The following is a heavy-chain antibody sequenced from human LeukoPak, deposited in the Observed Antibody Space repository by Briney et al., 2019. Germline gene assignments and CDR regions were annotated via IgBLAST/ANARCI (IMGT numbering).Heavy chain of an antibody. D-gene: IGHD1-26*01. CDR2: ISSSGGTI. V-gene: IGHV3-11*01. CDR3: AREAGVGATATDY. Sequence: GGSLRLSCAASGFTFSDYYMSWIRQAPGKGLEWVSYISSSGGTIYYADSVKGRFTISRDNAKNSLYLQMNSLRAEDTAVDYCAREAGVGATATDYWGQGTLVTVSS. J-gene: IGHJ4*02. CDR1: GFTFSDYY.